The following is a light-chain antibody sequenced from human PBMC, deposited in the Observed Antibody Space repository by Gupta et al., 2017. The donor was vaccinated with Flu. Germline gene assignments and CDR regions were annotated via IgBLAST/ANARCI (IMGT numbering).Light chain of an antibody. J-gene: IGKJ5*01. CDR1: EDINYY. Sequence: PSSLSAFIGDRVTITCQASEDINYYLNWYQQKPGKAPKLLMYDTSKLETGVPATFSGSGSGTDFSLTISILHPEDIAAYYCQQFHILPPTFGQGTRLEIK. CDR2: DTS. CDR3: QQFHILPPT. V-gene: IGKV1-33*01.